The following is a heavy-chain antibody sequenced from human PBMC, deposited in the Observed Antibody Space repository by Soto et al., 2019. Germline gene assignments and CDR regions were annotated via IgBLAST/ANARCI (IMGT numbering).Heavy chain of an antibody. Sequence: ASVKVSCKASGYTFTSYDINWVRQATGQGLEWMGWMNPNSGNTGYAQKFQGRVTMTRNTSISTAYMELSSLRSEDTAVYYCARRPTRITIFGVVIPNYGMDVWGQGTTVTVSS. J-gene: IGHJ6*02. CDR3: ARRPTRITIFGVVIPNYGMDV. D-gene: IGHD3-3*01. CDR1: GYTFTSYD. CDR2: MNPNSGNT. V-gene: IGHV1-8*01.